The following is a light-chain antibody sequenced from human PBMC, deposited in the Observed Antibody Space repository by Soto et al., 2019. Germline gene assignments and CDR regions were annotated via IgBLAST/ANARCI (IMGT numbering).Light chain of an antibody. CDR3: SSYTSSSTLAV. CDR2: DVS. J-gene: IGLJ7*01. Sequence: QSVLTQPASVSGSPGQSITISCTGTSSDVGGYNYVSWYQQHPGKAPKLMIYDVSNRPSGVSNRFSGSKSGNTASLTISGLQAEDEAVYYCSSYTSSSTLAVFGGGTQLTVL. V-gene: IGLV2-14*01. CDR1: SSDVGGYNY.